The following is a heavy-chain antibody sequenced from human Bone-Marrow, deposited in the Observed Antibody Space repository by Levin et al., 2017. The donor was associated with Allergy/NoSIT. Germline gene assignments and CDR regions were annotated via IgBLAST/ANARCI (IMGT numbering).Heavy chain of an antibody. CDR1: GGSISSSSYY. V-gene: IGHV4-39*07. Sequence: PSETLSLTCTVSGGSISSSSYYWGWIRQPPGKGLEWIGSIYYSGSTYYNPSLKSRVTISVDTSKNQFSLKLSSVTAADTAVYYCAREAGISIAAAGTLDWFDPWGQGTLVTVSS. CDR2: IYYSGST. J-gene: IGHJ5*02. D-gene: IGHD6-13*01. CDR3: AREAGISIAAAGTLDWFDP.